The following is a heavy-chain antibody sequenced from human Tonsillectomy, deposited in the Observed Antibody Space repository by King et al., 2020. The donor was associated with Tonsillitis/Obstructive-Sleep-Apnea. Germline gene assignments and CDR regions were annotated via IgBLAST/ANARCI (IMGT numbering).Heavy chain of an antibody. J-gene: IGHJ4*02. Sequence: VQLVESGGGLVQPGGSLRLSCAASGFTFSNYDMNWVRQAPGKGLEWGSYISSSSGTIYYADSVKGRFTISRDNAKNSLFLQMNSLRDEDTAVYYCARRFGYWGQGTLVTVSS. CDR2: ISSSSGTI. CDR3: ARRFGY. V-gene: IGHV3-48*02. CDR1: GFTFSNYD.